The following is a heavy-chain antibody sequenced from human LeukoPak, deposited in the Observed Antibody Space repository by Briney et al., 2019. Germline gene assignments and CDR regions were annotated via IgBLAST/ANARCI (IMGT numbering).Heavy chain of an antibody. CDR3: ARGRDGYNFLNRGEYYYFDY. Sequence: PSEALSLTCAVSGGSISSSNWWSWVRQPPGKGLEWIGEIYHRGSTNYNPSLKSRVTISVDKSKNQFSLKLSSVTAADTAVYYCARGRDGYNFLNRGEYYYFDYWGQGTLVTVSS. J-gene: IGHJ4*02. CDR1: GGSISSSNW. D-gene: IGHD5-24*01. V-gene: IGHV4-4*02. CDR2: IYHRGST.